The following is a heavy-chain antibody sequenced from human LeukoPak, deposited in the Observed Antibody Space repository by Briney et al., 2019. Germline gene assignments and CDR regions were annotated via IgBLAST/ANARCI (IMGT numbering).Heavy chain of an antibody. Sequence: SETLSLTCAVYGGSFSGYYWSSIRQPPGKGLEWIGEINHSGSTNYNPSLKSRVTISVDTSKNQFSLKLSSVTAADTAVYYCAREVLRYFDWLLYGCYFDYWGQGTLVTVSS. J-gene: IGHJ4*02. V-gene: IGHV4-34*01. CDR3: AREVLRYFDWLLYGCYFDY. CDR2: INHSGST. CDR1: GGSFSGYY. D-gene: IGHD3-9*01.